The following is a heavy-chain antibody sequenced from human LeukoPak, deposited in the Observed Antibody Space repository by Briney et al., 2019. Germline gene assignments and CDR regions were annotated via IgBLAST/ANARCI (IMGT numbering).Heavy chain of an antibody. D-gene: IGHD1-26*01. J-gene: IGHJ4*02. Sequence: GGPLRLSCTPSGFTFSSHAMHWVRQAPGKGLEWVAGIRYDGSNKRYADPVKGRFNVSRDNSKNTLSLQMNRLSSEDTAVYFCARDRSGTYSTDYWGQGTLVSVSS. CDR1: GFTFSSHA. V-gene: IGHV3-30-3*01. CDR2: IRYDGSNK. CDR3: ARDRSGTYSTDY.